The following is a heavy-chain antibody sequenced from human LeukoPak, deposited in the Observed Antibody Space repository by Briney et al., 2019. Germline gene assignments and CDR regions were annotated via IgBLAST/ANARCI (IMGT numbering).Heavy chain of an antibody. CDR1: GYSFTSYW. V-gene: IGHV5-10-1*01. D-gene: IGHD3-9*01. CDR3: ARQTSYYDILTGSAFDY. J-gene: IGHJ4*02. Sequence: GESLKISCKGSGYSFTSYWISWVRQMPGKGLEWMGRIDPSDSYTNYNPSFQGHVTISADKSISTAYLQWSSLKASDTAMYYCARQTSYYDILTGSAFDYWGQGTLVTVSS. CDR2: IDPSDSYT.